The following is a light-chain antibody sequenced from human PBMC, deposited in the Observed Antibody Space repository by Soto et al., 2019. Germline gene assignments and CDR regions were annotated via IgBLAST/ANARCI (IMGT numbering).Light chain of an antibody. CDR2: SAS. Sequence: DIQMTQSPSSLSASVGDRVTISCRAGQSISTYLNWYQQKPGTAPRLLIYSASSVKAGVPPRFSGSGSGGDFTLTISSLRPEDTAIYFCQQSYTSPPWTFGQGTKVEIK. J-gene: IGKJ1*01. V-gene: IGKV1-39*01. CDR1: QSISTY. CDR3: QQSYTSPPWT.